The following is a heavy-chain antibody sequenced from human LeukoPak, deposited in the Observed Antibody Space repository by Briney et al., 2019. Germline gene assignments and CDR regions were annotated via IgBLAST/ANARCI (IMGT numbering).Heavy chain of an antibody. CDR1: GFTFDDYT. V-gene: IGHV3-15*07. D-gene: IGHD3-16*01. CDR3: TTEYFGGFEY. Sequence: GGSLRLSCAASGFTFDDYTMHWVRQAPGKGLEWVGRVKNRGDGMATDYAAPVKGRFIFSRDDSKKTVYLQMDSLKTEDTAVYFCTTEYFGGFEYWGQGTLVTVSS. CDR2: VKNRGDGMAT. J-gene: IGHJ4*02.